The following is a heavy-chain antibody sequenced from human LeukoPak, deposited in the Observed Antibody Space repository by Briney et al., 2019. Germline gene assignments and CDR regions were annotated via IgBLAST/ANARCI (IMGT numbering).Heavy chain of an antibody. D-gene: IGHD6-13*01. J-gene: IGHJ4*02. CDR2: IYYSGST. Sequence: SETLSLTCTVSGGSISSSSYYWGWIRQPPGMGLEWIVNIYYSGSTYYNPSLKSRVTISVDTSKNQFSLKLSSVTAADTAVYYCARQDSSSWYRADFDYWGQGTLVTVSS. CDR1: GGSISSSSYY. CDR3: ARQDSSSWYRADFDY. V-gene: IGHV4-39*01.